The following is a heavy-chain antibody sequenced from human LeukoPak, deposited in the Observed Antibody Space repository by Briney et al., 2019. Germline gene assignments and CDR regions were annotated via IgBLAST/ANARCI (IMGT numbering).Heavy chain of an antibody. D-gene: IGHD3-22*01. CDR1: GSTFDDYA. V-gene: IGHV3-9*01. J-gene: IGHJ3*02. CDR2: ISWNRGSI. Sequence: LPGRSLRLSCAASGSTFDDYAMHWVRQAPGKGLEWVSGISWNRGSIGYADSVKGRFTISRDNAKNSLYLQMNSLRAEDTALYYCAKGDDSSGYYLGHAFDIWGQGTMVTVSS. CDR3: AKGDDSSGYYLGHAFDI.